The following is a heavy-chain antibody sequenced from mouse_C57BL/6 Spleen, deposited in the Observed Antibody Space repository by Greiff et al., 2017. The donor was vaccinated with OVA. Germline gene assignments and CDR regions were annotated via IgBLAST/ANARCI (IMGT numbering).Heavy chain of an antibody. CDR1: GYSFTSYY. D-gene: IGHD2-4*01. V-gene: IGHV1-66*01. J-gene: IGHJ4*01. CDR2: IYPGSGNT. CDR3: ARFDYGAMDD. Sequence: QVQLQQSGPELVKPGASVKISCKASGYSFTSYYIHWVKQRPGQGLEWIGWIYPGSGNTKYNETFKGKATLTADTPSSTAYMQLSSLTSEDTAVYYGARFDYGAMDDWGQGTSVTVSS.